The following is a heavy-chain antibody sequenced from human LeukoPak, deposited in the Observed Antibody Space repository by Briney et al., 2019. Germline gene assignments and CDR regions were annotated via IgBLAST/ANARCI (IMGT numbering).Heavy chain of an antibody. J-gene: IGHJ3*02. CDR2: ISYDGSNK. D-gene: IGHD3-22*01. CDR1: GFTFSSYG. V-gene: IGHV3-30*18. Sequence: GRSLRLSCAASGFTFSSYGMHWVRQAPGKGLEWVAVISYDGSNKYYADSVKGRFTISRDNSKNTLYLQMNSLRAEDTAVYYCAKVRMITMIAYDAFDIWGQGTMVTVSS. CDR3: AKVRMITMIAYDAFDI.